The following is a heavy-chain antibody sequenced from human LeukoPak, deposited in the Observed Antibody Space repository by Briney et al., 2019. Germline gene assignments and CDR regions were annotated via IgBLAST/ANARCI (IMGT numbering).Heavy chain of an antibody. D-gene: IGHD4-11*01. CDR2: LYSGGSA. V-gene: IGHV3-53*01. Sequence: PGGSLRLSCAASGFSVSNNYMSWVRQAPGKGLEWVSVLYSGGSAYYADSVKGRFTISRDGSKNTLYLQMSSLRAEDTAVYFCARGGRDYSNYWFDPWGQGILVTVSS. CDR3: ARGGRDYSNYWFDP. J-gene: IGHJ5*02. CDR1: GFSVSNNY.